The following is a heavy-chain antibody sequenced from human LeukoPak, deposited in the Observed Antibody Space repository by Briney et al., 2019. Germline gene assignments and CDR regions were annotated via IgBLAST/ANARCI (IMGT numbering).Heavy chain of an antibody. V-gene: IGHV4-30-4*08. CDR1: GGSISSGDYY. D-gene: IGHD1-1*01. Sequence: PSQTLSLTCTVSGGSISSGDYYWSWIRQPPGKGLEWIGYIYYSGSTYYNPSLKSRVTISVDTSKNQFSLKLSSVTAADTAVYYCARGYDWNDVGNFDYWGQGTLVTVSS. J-gene: IGHJ4*02. CDR3: ARGYDWNDVGNFDY. CDR2: IYYSGST.